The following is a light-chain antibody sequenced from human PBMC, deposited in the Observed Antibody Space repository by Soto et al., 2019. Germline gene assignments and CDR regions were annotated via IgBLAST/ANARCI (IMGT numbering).Light chain of an antibody. CDR2: GAS. J-gene: IGKJ4*01. V-gene: IGKV3-15*01. CDR3: QQYKSWPQLT. Sequence: EIVMTQSPVTLSVSPGERATLSCRASQSLSRNLAGYQQRRGQAPRLLFYGASTRSTDIPDRFSASGSGTEFTLPISSLQSEDFAIYYCQQYKSWPQLTFGGGTKVE. CDR1: QSLSRN.